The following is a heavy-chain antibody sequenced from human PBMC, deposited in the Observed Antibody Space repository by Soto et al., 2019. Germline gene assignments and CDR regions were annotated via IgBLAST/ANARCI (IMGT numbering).Heavy chain of an antibody. Sequence: QVQLQESGPGLVKPSETLFLTCTVSGGSISSYSWSWIRQPPGKGLEWIGYVYYSGSTKYNPSPNSRVTITVDTSKNQFSLKLSSVTAADTAGYYCARRWGDGFAIWGQGTMVTVSS. V-gene: IGHV4-59*08. D-gene: IGHD3-16*01. CDR2: VYYSGST. J-gene: IGHJ3*02. CDR3: ARRWGDGFAI. CDR1: GGSISSYS.